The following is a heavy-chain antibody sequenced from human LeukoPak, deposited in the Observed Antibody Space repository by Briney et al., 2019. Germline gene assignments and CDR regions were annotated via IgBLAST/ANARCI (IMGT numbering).Heavy chain of an antibody. CDR3: ARSFVTFGGVIGY. D-gene: IGHD3-16*02. V-gene: IGHV1-69*04. J-gene: IGHJ4*02. CDR1: GGTFSSYA. CDR2: IIPILGIA. Sequence: ASVKVSCKASGGTFSSYAISWVRQAPGQGLEWMGRIIPILGIANYAQKFQGRVTITADKSTSTAYMELSSLRSEDTAVYYCARSFVTFGGVIGYWGQGTLVTVSS.